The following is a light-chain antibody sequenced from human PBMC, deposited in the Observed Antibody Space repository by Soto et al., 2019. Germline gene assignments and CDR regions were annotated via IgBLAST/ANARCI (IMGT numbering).Light chain of an antibody. CDR2: HGS. CDR3: QQYCRLLPGLT. Sequence: IVLTQSPGTLSLSPRERVTLSCRASQSISRNYLAWYQQKPGLAPRLIMYHGSRRAAGTPDRFSGSGSGTDFSLTMSRLEPEDFAVYYCQQYCRLLPGLTFGGETKVEIK. V-gene: IGKV3-20*01. J-gene: IGKJ4*01. CDR1: QSISRNY.